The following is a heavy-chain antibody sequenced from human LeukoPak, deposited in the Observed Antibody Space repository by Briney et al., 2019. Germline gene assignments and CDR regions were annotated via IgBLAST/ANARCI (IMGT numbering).Heavy chain of an antibody. CDR1: GGSFSGYY. V-gene: IGHV4-30-4*08. CDR2: IYYSGST. Sequence: KPSETLSLTCAVYGGSFSGYYWSWIRQPPGKGLEWIGYIYYSGSTYYNPSLKSRVTISVDTSKNQFSLKLSSVTAADTAVYYCASRPFYDSSGYYSDYWGQGTLVTVSS. J-gene: IGHJ4*02. CDR3: ASRPFYDSSGYYSDY. D-gene: IGHD3-22*01.